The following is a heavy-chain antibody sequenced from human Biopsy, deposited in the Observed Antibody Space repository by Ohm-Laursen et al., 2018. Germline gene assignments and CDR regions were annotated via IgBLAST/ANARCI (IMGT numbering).Heavy chain of an antibody. D-gene: IGHD3-22*01. V-gene: IGHV1-2*02. J-gene: IGHJ5*02. CDR1: GYTFTGYH. CDR2: INAKTGGT. Sequence: PSAKASCKASGYTFTGYHVHSVRRAPGRGLGWMGWINAKTGGTNYTQKFQVRVTMTRDTPISTAYVDLSSLRSDDTAVYCCTRGGYYYDSLAYYYWFDPWGQGTRVPVSS. CDR3: TRGGYYYDSLAYYYWFDP.